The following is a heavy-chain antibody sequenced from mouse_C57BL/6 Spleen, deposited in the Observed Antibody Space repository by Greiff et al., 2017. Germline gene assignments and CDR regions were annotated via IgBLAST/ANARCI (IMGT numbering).Heavy chain of an antibody. J-gene: IGHJ3*01. CDR3: AKKWDDNYDGAWCAY. D-gene: IGHD2-12*01. CDR2: LWRGGST. V-gene: IGHV2-5*01. CDR1: GFSLTSYG. Sequence: QVQLQQSGPGLVQPSQSLSITCTVSGFSLTSYGVHWVRQSPGKGLEWLGVLWRGGSTDYNAAFMSRLSITKDNSKSQVFFKINSLEAEETAIYYGAKKWDDNYDGAWCAYWGQGTLVTVSA.